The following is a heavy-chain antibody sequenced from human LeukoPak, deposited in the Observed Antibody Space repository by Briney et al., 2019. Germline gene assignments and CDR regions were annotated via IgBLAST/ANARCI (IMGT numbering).Heavy chain of an antibody. J-gene: IGHJ4*02. V-gene: IGHV3-30*18. Sequence: GGSLRLSCAASGFTFSSYGMHWVRQAPGKGLEWVAVISYDGSNKYYADSVKGRFTISRDNSKNTLYLQMNSLRAEDTAVYYCAKVGTLAVTTEPYFDYWGQGTLVTVSS. CDR3: AKVGTLAVTTEPYFDY. CDR2: ISYDGSNK. CDR1: GFTFSSYG. D-gene: IGHD4-17*01.